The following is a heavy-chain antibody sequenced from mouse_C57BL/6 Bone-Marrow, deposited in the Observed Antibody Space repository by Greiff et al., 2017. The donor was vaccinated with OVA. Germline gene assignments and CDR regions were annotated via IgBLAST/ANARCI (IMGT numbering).Heavy chain of an antibody. CDR1: GYSFTDYN. CDR3: ARIRYYSSRDGYYFDY. V-gene: IGHV1-39*01. Sequence: EVQLVESGPELVKPGASVKISCKASGYSFTDYNMNWVKQSNGKSLEWIGVINPNYGTTRYNQKFKGKATLTVDQSSSTAYMQLNSLTSEDSAVYYFARIRYYSSRDGYYFDYWGQGTTLTVSS. J-gene: IGHJ2*01. CDR2: INPNYGTT. D-gene: IGHD1-1*01.